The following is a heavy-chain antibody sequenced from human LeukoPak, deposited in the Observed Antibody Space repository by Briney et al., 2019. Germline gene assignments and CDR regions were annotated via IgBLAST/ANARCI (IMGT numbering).Heavy chain of an antibody. CDR1: GYTXTNYG. V-gene: IGHV1-18*01. CDR3: ARVYDILTGYFWFDR. CDR2: ISVYNGYT. J-gene: IGHJ5*02. D-gene: IGHD3-9*01. Sequence: ASVKVSCKASGYTXTNYGISWVRQAPGKGLELMGWISVYNGYTNYAQKLQGRATMTTDTSTSTAYMELRSLRSDDTAVYYCARVYDILTGYFWFDRWGQGTLVSVDS.